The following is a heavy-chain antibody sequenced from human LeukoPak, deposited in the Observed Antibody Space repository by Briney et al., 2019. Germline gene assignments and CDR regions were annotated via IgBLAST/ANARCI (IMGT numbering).Heavy chain of an antibody. D-gene: IGHD3-22*01. CDR1: GGTFSSYT. V-gene: IGHV1-18*01. Sequence: ASVKVSCKASGGTFSSYTIGWVRQAPGQGLEWMGWISAYNGNTNYAQKLQGRVTMTTDTSTSTAYMELRSLRSDDTAVYYCAREVEYYDSSGYQNWFDPWGQGTLVTVSS. CDR2: ISAYNGNT. J-gene: IGHJ5*02. CDR3: AREVEYYDSSGYQNWFDP.